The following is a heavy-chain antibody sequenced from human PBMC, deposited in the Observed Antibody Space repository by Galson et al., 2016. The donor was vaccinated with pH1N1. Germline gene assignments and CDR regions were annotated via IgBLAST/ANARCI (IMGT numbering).Heavy chain of an antibody. Sequence: SVKVSCKASGYSFTGYYLHWMRQAPGQGIEWMGWINPNSGGTKFAQKFQGRVTMTRDTSISTAYMDLSSLGSDDTAVYYCARDALDYGDTSGYYGSLGPSWYFDLWGRGTLVTVSS. CDR3: ARDALDYGDTSGYYGSLGPSWYFDL. J-gene: IGHJ2*01. CDR2: INPNSGGT. V-gene: IGHV1-2*02. D-gene: IGHD3-22*01. CDR1: GYSFTGYY.